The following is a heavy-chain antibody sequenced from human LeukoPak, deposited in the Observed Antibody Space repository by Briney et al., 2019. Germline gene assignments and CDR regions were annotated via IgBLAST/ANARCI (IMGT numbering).Heavy chain of an antibody. J-gene: IGHJ4*02. CDR2: IYSGGST. CDR1: GFTVSSNY. V-gene: IGHV3-53*01. D-gene: IGHD3-10*01. CDR3: ARAKPKNMVRGLIMRRESRYYFDY. Sequence: GGSLRLSCAASGFTVSSNYMSWVRQAPGKGLEWVSVIYSGGSTYYAGSVKGRFTISRDNSKSMLYIQMNSLRAEDTAVYYCARAKPKNMVRGLIMRRESRYYFDYWGQGTLVTVSS.